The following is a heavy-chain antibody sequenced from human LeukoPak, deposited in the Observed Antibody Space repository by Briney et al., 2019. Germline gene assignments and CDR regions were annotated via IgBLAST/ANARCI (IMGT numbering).Heavy chain of an antibody. CDR3: TTEEITMIVVVS. Sequence: GGSLRLSCAASGFTFSNAWMSWVRQAPGKGLGWVGRIKSKTDGGTTDYAAPVKGRFTISRDDSKNTLYLQMNSLKTEDTAVYYCTTEEITMIVVVSWGQGTLVTVSS. D-gene: IGHD3-22*01. CDR1: GFTFSNAW. V-gene: IGHV3-15*01. J-gene: IGHJ4*02. CDR2: IKSKTDGGTT.